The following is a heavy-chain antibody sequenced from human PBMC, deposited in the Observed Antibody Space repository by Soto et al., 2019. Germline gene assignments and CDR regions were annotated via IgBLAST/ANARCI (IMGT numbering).Heavy chain of an antibody. V-gene: IGHV3-7*04. J-gene: IGHJ6*02. CDR3: ARGHYGMED. CDR1: GLTRSRYC. Sequence: EVHPVESGGGLVQPGGSLRLSCAVSGLTRSRYCMSWVRQAPGKGLEWVANINHDGSDKNHLVSVKGRFTVSRDNAQYSLYLQVNSLRVEETAVYFCARGHYGMEDWGRGATVTVSS. CDR2: INHDGSDK.